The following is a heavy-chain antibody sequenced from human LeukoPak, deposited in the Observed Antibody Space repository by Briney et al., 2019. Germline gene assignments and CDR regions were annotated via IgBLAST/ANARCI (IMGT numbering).Heavy chain of an antibody. Sequence: KASETLSLTCTVSGGSISSYYWSWIRQPAGKGLEWIGRIYTSGSTNYNPSLKSRVTMSVDTSKNQFSLKLSSVTAADTAVYYCARSVGQLELGYYYYMDVWGKGTTVTVSS. CDR1: GGSISSYY. CDR2: IYTSGST. D-gene: IGHD1-7*01. CDR3: ARSVGQLELGYYYYMDV. J-gene: IGHJ6*03. V-gene: IGHV4-4*07.